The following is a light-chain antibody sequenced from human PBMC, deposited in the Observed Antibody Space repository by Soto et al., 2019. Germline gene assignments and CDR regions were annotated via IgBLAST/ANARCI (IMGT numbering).Light chain of an antibody. CDR3: ATWDASLSGVV. J-gene: IGLJ2*01. Sequence: HSVLTQPPSASGTPGQRVTISCFGSSSNIGNNYVYWYQHLPGTAPKLIIYGNNMRPSGVPDRLSGSKSVTSASLAISGLRSEDEADYYCATWDASLSGVVFGGGTKLTVL. CDR1: SSNIGNNY. V-gene: IGLV1-47*02. CDR2: GNN.